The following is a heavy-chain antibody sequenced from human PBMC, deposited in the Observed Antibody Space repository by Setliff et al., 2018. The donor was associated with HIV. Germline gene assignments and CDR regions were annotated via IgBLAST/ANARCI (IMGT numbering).Heavy chain of an antibody. V-gene: IGHV3-66*03. D-gene: IGHD6-25*01. CDR3: ARVLPYNSALDN. J-gene: IGHJ4*02. Sequence: TLSNTYMAWVRQAPGKRPEWVSTLYGSGDSYHADSVKGRFTLSRDTSKNTMYLQMNSLRREDTAVYYCARVLPYNSALDNWGQGTLVTVSS. CDR1: TLSNTY. CDR2: LYGSGDS.